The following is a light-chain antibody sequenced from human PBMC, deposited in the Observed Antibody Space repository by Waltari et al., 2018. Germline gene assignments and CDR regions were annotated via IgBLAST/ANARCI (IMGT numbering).Light chain of an antibody. CDR3: QQYNSYSLT. J-gene: IGKJ2*01. Sequence: DIQMTQSPSTLSASVGDRVTITCRASQSISSWLAWYQQKPGKAPKLLSFDASTLESGVPSRFSGSGSGTEFTLTITSLQADDFATYYCQQYNSYSLTFGQGTKLEIK. CDR2: DAS. CDR1: QSISSW. V-gene: IGKV1-5*01.